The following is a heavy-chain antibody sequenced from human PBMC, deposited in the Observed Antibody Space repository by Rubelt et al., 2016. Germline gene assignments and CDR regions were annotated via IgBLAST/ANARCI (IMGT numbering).Heavy chain of an antibody. D-gene: IGHD6-25*01. Sequence: QLQLQESGPGLVKPSETLSLTCTVSGGSISSSGYYWGWLRQPPGKGLEWIGSIYYSGNIYHNPSLKSRVTISVDTSKSQFSLKLSSVTAADTAVYYCARHVGSSGPLNYWGQGTLVTVSS. CDR3: ARHVGSSGPLNY. CDR2: IYYSGNI. CDR1: GGSISSSGYY. V-gene: IGHV4-39*01. J-gene: IGHJ4*02.